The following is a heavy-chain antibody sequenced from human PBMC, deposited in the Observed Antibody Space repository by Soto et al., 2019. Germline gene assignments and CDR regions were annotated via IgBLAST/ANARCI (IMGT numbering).Heavy chain of an antibody. J-gene: IGHJ3*02. Sequence: ASVKVSCKASGGTFSSYAISWVRQAPGQGLEWMGGIIPIFGTANYAQKFQGRVTITADESTSTAYMELSSLRSEDTAVYYCARRHYDSSDGVSAFDIWGQGTMVTV. V-gene: IGHV1-69*13. CDR2: IIPIFGTA. D-gene: IGHD3-22*01. CDR3: ARRHYDSSDGVSAFDI. CDR1: GGTFSSYA.